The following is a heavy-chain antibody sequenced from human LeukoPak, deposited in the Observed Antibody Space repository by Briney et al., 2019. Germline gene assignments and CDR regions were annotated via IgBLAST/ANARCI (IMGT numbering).Heavy chain of an antibody. CDR3: ATNKTMVTTAGLFDP. V-gene: IGHV4-39*01. CDR2: IYNSAST. CDR1: GGSISSGTYY. J-gene: IGHJ5*02. Sequence: SETLSLTCAVSGGSISSGTYYWAWIRQSPGKGLEWIGSIYNSASTYYNPSFKSRVTLSVDTSRNQFSPNLRSVTAADTGMYYCATNKTMVTTAGLFDPWGQGTLVIVSS. D-gene: IGHD4-17*01.